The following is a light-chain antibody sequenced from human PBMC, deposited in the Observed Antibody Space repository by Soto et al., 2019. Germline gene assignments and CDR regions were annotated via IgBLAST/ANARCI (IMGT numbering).Light chain of an antibody. CDR3: QQYYSTPYT. CDR2: WAS. Sequence: DIVMTQSPDSLAVSLGERATINCKSSQSVLYSSNNKNYLAWYQQKPGQPPKLLIYWASTRASGVPDRFSGSASGTEFTLTVSSLQAEDVAVYACQQYYSTPYTFGQGTKREIK. J-gene: IGKJ2*01. V-gene: IGKV4-1*01. CDR1: QSVLYSSNNKNY.